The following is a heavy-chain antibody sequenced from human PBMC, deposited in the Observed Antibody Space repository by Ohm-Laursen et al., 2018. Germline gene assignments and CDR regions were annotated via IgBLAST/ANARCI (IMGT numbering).Heavy chain of an antibody. Sequence: SLRLSCTASGFTFSTYAMSWVRQAPGKGLEWVAVIWYDGSNKYYADSVKGRFTISRDNTKNTLYLQMNSLRAEDTAVYYCASRSPALDYWGQGTPVTVSS. J-gene: IGHJ4*02. V-gene: IGHV3-33*08. CDR1: GFTFSTYA. CDR3: ASRSPALDY. CDR2: IWYDGSNK. D-gene: IGHD2-2*01.